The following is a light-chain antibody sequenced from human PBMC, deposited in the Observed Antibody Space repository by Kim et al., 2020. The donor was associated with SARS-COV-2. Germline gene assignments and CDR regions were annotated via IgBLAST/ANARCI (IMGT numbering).Light chain of an antibody. CDR3: QQYGSSPLT. CDR2: GAS. J-gene: IGKJ4*01. CDR1: QSVSSY. Sequence: EVVLTQSPGTLSLSPGERVTLSCRASQSVSSYFAWYQQKPGQAPRLLIYGASSRATGIPDRFSGSGSGTDFTLTISRLGPEDSAVYHCQQYGSSPLTFGGGTKVDIK. V-gene: IGKV3-20*01.